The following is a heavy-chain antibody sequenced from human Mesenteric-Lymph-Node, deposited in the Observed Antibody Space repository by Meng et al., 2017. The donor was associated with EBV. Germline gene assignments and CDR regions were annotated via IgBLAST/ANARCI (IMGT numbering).Heavy chain of an antibody. D-gene: IGHD5-24*01. CDR1: RDTFSTYA. J-gene: IGHJ4*02. Sequence: QAQRSQASDERRRPGSSVQVSCNTSRDTFSTYAITCVRQAPGQGPEWMGWIIPLFGPPNYAQKFQGRVTIIADESTNTAYMKLSSLRSEDTAVYYCARDRDAYNYYFDYWGQGTLVTVSS. V-gene: IGHV1-69*01. CDR3: ARDRDAYNYYFDY. CDR2: IIPLFGPP.